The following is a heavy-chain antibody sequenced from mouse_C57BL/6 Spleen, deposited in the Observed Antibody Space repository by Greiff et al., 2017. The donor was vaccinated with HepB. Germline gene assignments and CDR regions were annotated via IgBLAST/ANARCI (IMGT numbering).Heavy chain of an antibody. V-gene: IGHV1-54*01. CDR2: INPGRGGT. D-gene: IGHD3-1*01. CDR3: ARALVREAMDY. J-gene: IGHJ4*01. Sequence: VQLQQSGAELVRPGSSVKVSCKASGYAFTNYLIEWVKQRPGQGLEWIGVINPGRGGTNYNEKFKDKASLTADKSSSTVYMQLSSLTSENSAVYFCARALVREAMDYWGQGTSVTVSS. CDR1: GYAFTNYL.